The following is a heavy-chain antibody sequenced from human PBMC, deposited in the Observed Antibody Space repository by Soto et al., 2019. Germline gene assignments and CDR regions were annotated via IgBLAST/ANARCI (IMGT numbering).Heavy chain of an antibody. CDR1: GFTFCNYW. D-gene: IGHD3-16*01. J-gene: IGHJ4*02. CDR3: VRDTSDSVSRIDY. Sequence: GGSLRLSCAASGFTFCNYWMSWFRQAPGKGLEWVANINQNGRDEYYVDSVKGRFTISRDNAKNSLYLQMSSLRAEDTAVYYCVRDTSDSVSRIDYWGQGTLVTVSS. CDR2: INQNGRDE. V-gene: IGHV3-7*01.